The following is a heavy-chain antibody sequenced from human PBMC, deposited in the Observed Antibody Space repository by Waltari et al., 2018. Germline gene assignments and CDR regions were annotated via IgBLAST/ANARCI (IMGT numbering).Heavy chain of an antibody. CDR2: IYSCGST. V-gene: IGHV3-66*03. CDR3: ARALGVTTVSDFDY. D-gene: IGHD4-17*01. J-gene: IGHJ4*02. Sequence: EVQLVESGGGLIQPGGSLRLSCAASGFTVSSNYMSWVRQAPGKGLEWVSVIYSCGSTYYACSLKGRFTISRDNSKNPLYLQMNILRAEDTAVYYCARALGVTTVSDFDYWGQGTLVTVSS. CDR1: GFTVSSNY.